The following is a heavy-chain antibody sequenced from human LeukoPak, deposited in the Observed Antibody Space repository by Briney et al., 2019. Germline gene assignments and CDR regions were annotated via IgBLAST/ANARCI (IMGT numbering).Heavy chain of an antibody. J-gene: IGHJ4*01. D-gene: IGHD3-22*01. V-gene: IGHV3-53*01. CDR2: FYSDGST. CDR3: ARATYYYDSSGYRDFYFDD. CDR1: GFTVSSNY. Sequence: QTGGSLRLSCAASGFTVSSNYMNWVRRAPGKGLEWVSAFYSDGSTYYADSVKGRFTLSRDNSKNTLYLQMNSLRAEDTAVYYCARATYYYDSSGYRDFYFDDWGQEPWSPSPQ.